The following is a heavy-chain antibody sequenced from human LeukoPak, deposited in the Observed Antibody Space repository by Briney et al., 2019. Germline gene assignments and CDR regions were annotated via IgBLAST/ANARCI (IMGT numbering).Heavy chain of an antibody. CDR3: ARHAVVVAEYFDL. CDR1: GGSISSSSYY. Sequence: SETLSLTCTVSGGSISSSSYYWGWIRQPPGKGLEWIGSIYYSGSTYYNPSLKSRVTISVDTSKNQFSLKLSSVTAADTAAYYCARHAVVVAEYFDLWGRGTLVTVSS. D-gene: IGHD2-15*01. J-gene: IGHJ2*01. CDR2: IYYSGST. V-gene: IGHV4-39*01.